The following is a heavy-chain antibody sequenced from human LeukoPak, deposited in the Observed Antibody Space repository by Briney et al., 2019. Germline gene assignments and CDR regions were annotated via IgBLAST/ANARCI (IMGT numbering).Heavy chain of an antibody. D-gene: IGHD3-16*01. J-gene: IGHJ4*02. CDR1: GNSISSGDYY. CDR2: IYTRGST. CDR3: ARTAYGTFGLDY. V-gene: IGHV4-61*02. Sequence: SETLSLTCTVSGNSISSGDYYWSWIRQPAGRGLEWIGRIYTRGSTTYNPSLKSRVTISGDTSENQFSLRLSSVTAADTAVYYCARTAYGTFGLDYWGQGTLVTVSS.